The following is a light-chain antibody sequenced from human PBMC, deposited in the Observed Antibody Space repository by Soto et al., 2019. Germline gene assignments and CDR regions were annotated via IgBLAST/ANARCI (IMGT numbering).Light chain of an antibody. CDR1: QFLSSY. V-gene: IGKV3-11*01. Sequence: ELVLTQSPATLSLSPGERATLSCRASQFLSSYLAWYQQIPGQPPRLLIYDTSNRVTGIPARFSGSRSETDLTLTISSLEPEDFAVYFCHQRNKFGQGTRLEIK. J-gene: IGKJ5*01. CDR2: DTS. CDR3: HQRNK.